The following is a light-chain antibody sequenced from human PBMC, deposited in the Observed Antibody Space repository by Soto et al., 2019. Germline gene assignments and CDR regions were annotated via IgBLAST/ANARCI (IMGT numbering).Light chain of an antibody. CDR1: QSISSW. CDR2: KAS. J-gene: IGKJ4*01. CDR3: QQYNSYSPVT. Sequence: DIQMTQSPPTLSASVGDRVTITCRASQSISSWLAWYQQKPGKAPKLLIYKASSLESGVPSRFSGSGSGTEFTLTISSLQPDDFATYYCQQYNSYSPVTFGGGTKVEIK. V-gene: IGKV1-5*03.